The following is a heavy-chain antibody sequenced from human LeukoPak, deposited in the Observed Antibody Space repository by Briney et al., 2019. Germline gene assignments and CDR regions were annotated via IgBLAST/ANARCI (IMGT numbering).Heavy chain of an antibody. CDR1: GFTFSENS. V-gene: IGHV3-21*01. Sequence: PGGSLRLSCAASGFTFSENSMNWVRQAPGKGLEWVSSITRYSGLTYYADSVKGRFTISRDNAQNSLYLQMDSMRVEDTAKYFCARGRWGLDYWGQGTLVTVSS. J-gene: IGHJ4*02. CDR3: ARGRWGLDY. CDR2: ITRYSGLT. D-gene: IGHD7-27*01.